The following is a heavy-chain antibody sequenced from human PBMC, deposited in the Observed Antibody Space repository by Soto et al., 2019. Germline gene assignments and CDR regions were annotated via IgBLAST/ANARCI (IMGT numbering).Heavy chain of an antibody. CDR2: IYYSGST. CDR1: GGSISSYY. CDR3: ARDPGKGNWFVP. Sequence: SETLSLTCTVSGGSISSYYWSWIRQPPGKGLEWIGYIYYSGSTNYNPSLKSRVTISVDTSKNQFSLELSSVTAADTAVYYCARDPGKGNWFVPWGQGTLVTVSS. J-gene: IGHJ5*02. V-gene: IGHV4-59*01.